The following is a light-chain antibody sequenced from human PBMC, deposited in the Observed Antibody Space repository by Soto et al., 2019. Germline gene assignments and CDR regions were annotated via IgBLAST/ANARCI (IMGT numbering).Light chain of an antibody. CDR2: GAS. Sequence: EIVLTQSPGTLSLSPGERATLSCRASQSVSSSYLAWYQQKPGQAPRLLIYGASTRATGIPDRFSGSGSGTDFTLTISRLEPEDFAVYYCQQYDSSLITFGQGHDWRLN. CDR3: QQYDSSLIT. J-gene: IGKJ5*01. V-gene: IGKV3-20*01. CDR1: QSVSSSY.